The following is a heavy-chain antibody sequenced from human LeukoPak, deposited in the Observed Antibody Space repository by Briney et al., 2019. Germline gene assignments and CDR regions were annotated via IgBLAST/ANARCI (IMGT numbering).Heavy chain of an antibody. V-gene: IGHV4-34*01. Sequence: SETLSLTCAVHGGSFSGYYWSWIRQPPGKGLEWIGEINHSGSTNYNPSLKSRVTISVDTSKNQFSLKLSSVTAADTAVYYCARGRGYCSSTSCYTVHWFDPWGQGTLVTVSS. J-gene: IGHJ5*02. D-gene: IGHD2-2*02. CDR2: INHSGST. CDR3: ARGRGYCSSTSCYTVHWFDP. CDR1: GGSFSGYY.